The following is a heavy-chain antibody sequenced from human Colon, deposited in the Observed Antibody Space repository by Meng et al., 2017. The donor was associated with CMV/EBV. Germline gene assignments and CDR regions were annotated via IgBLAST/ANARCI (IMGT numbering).Heavy chain of an antibody. V-gene: IGHV7-4-1*02. CDR1: GYAVTHYA. CDR3: VRGVGDTAMVDY. J-gene: IGHJ4*02. Sequence: KTSGYAVTHYAMNWGRQAPGQGLEWMGWIHTNTGKPTYAQGFTGRFVFSLETSVSTAYLQISSLEAEDSAVYYCVRGVGDTAMVDYWGQGTLVTVSS. CDR2: IHTNTGKP. D-gene: IGHD5-18*01.